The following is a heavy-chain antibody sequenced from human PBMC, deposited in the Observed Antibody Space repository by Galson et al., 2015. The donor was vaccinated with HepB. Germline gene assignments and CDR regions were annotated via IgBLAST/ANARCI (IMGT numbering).Heavy chain of an antibody. D-gene: IGHD3-22*01. Sequence: SLRLSCAASGFTFSNAWMTWVRQAPGKGLEWVGRIRSKTDGGTTDYAAPVKGRFTISRDDSIHTLYLQMNSLKTEDTAVYYCSTAQLSAFYYDTRGFYDYFDYWGQGSLVTVSS. V-gene: IGHV3-15*01. CDR2: IRSKTDGGTT. J-gene: IGHJ4*02. CDR1: GFTFSNAW. CDR3: STAQLSAFYYDTRGFYDYFDY.